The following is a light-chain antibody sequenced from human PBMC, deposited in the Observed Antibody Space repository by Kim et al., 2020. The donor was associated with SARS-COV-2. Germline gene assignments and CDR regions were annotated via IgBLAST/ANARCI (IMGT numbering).Light chain of an antibody. CDR1: NVGSKS. J-gene: IGLJ7*01. CDR2: FDS. CDR3: QVWDGSNDHVV. V-gene: IGLV3-21*04. Sequence: SYELTQPPSVSVPPGETARISCGGYNVGSKSVHWYQQKPGQAPVLVIYFDSNRPSGSPERFSGSNSGNTATLSISRVEAGDEADYYCQVWDGSNDHVVFGGGTQLTVL.